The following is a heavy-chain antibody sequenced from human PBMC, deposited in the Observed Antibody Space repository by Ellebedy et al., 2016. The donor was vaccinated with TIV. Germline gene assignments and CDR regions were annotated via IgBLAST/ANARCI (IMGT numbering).Heavy chain of an antibody. J-gene: IGHJ1*01. CDR3: ARLAVHYGDYACEYFQH. Sequence: SETLSLXXTVSGGSISSSSYYWGWIRQPPGKGLEWIGSIYYSGSTYYNPSLKSRVTISVDTSKNQFSLKLSSVTAADTAVYYCARLAVHYGDYACEYFQHWGQGTLVTVSS. V-gene: IGHV4-39*01. CDR1: GGSISSSSYY. D-gene: IGHD4-17*01. CDR2: IYYSGST.